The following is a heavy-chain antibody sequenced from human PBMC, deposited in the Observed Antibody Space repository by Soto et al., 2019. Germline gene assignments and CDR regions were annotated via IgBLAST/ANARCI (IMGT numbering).Heavy chain of an antibody. Sequence: SLRLSCTASGFTFSSFAMSWVRQAPGKGLEWVSGITGSGTGTYYADSVSGRVTISRDNSKHTLFLQMHSLRAEDTAVYYCAKTYSYYYFDYWGQGTLVTVSS. CDR3: AKTYSYYYFDY. J-gene: IGHJ4*02. CDR2: ITGSGTGT. CDR1: GFTFSSFA. V-gene: IGHV3-23*01. D-gene: IGHD3-16*01.